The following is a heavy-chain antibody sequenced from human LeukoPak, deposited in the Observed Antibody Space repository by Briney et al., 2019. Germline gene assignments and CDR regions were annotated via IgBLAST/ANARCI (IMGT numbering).Heavy chain of an antibody. J-gene: IGHJ4*02. CDR3: AKDHPERYSYGTPFDY. CDR1: GYTFTDYG. CDR2: ISPDSGDT. Sequence: ASVKVSCKASGYTFTDYGISWVRQAPGQGLEWMGWISPDSGDTSFAQKFQGRVTMTTDTSTTTAYMELRSLRSDDTAVYFCAKDHPERYSYGTPFDYWGQGTLVTVSS. V-gene: IGHV1-18*01. D-gene: IGHD5-18*01.